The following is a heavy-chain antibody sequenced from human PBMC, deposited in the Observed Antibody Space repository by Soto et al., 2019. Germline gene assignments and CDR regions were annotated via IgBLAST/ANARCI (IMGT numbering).Heavy chain of an antibody. D-gene: IGHD5-18*01. V-gene: IGHV3-23*01. Sequence: XGALRVSFSASGFTCSSYAMTWVRQAPGKGLEWVSVITYNGDNTYYADSVKGRFTISRDNSKDTVHLQMNSLRAEDTAVYYCARYIRGPTVFYFDFWGPGMLVTVSS. CDR1: GFTCSSYA. J-gene: IGHJ4*02. CDR3: ARYIRGPTVFYFDF. CDR2: ITYNGDNT.